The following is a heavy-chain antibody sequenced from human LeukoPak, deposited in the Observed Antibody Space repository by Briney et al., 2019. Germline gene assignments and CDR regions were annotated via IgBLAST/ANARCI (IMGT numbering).Heavy chain of an antibody. D-gene: IGHD3-22*01. CDR3: ARDYDSSGYYYDYNWFDP. CDR2: INHSGST. CDR1: GGSFSGYY. V-gene: IGHV4-34*01. Sequence: SETLSLTCAVYGGSFSGYYWSWIRQPPGKGLEWIGEINHSGSTNYNPSLKSRVTISVDTSKNQFSLKLSSVTAADTAVYYCARDYDSSGYYYDYNWFDPWGLGTLVTVSS. J-gene: IGHJ5*02.